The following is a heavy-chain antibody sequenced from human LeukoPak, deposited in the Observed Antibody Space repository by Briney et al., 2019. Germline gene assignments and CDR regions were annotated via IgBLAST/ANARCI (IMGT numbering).Heavy chain of an antibody. J-gene: IGHJ4*02. CDR3: ARGKGPLYDILTGYYFDY. D-gene: IGHD3-9*01. CDR1: GGSFSGYY. V-gene: IGHV4-34*01. Sequence: PSETLSLTCAVYGGSFSGYYWSWIRQPPGKGLEWIGEINHSGSTNYNPSLKSRVTISVDTSKNQFSLKLSSVTAAVTAVYYCARGKGPLYDILTGYYFDYWGQGTLVTVSS. CDR2: INHSGST.